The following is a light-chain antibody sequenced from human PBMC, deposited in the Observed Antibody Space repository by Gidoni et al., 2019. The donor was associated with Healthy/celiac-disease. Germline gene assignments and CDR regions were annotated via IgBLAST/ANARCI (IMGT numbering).Light chain of an antibody. CDR3: NSRDSSGKHRP. CDR1: SLRSYY. CDR2: GKN. J-gene: IGLJ2*01. Sequence: SSALPQDPAVSVAFGQTVRITCQGNSLRSYYASWYQQKPGQAPVVVIYGKNNRPSGIPDRLSGSSSGNTAALTITGAQAEDEADYYCNSRDSSGKHRPFGGGTKLTVL. V-gene: IGLV3-19*01.